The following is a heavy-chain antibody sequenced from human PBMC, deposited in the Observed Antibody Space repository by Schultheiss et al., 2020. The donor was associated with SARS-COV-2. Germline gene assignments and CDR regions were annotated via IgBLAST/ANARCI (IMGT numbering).Heavy chain of an antibody. V-gene: IGHV3-23*01. D-gene: IGHD3-10*01. CDR2: IGTAGDT. Sequence: GGSLRLSCAASGFTFSSYAMSWVRQAPGKGLEWVSAIGTAGDTYYPGSVKGRFTISRDNANTLSFQMDRLTVEDTAVYYCAKAEDGYYYHGMDVWGQGTTVTVSS. CDR3: AKAEDGYYYHGMDV. CDR1: GFTFSSYA. J-gene: IGHJ6*02.